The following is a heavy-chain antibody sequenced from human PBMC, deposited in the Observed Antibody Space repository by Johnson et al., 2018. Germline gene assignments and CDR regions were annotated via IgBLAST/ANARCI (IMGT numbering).Heavy chain of an antibody. CDR3: ARVGEGEQYDFWSGYQVPYYYGMDV. J-gene: IGHJ6*02. D-gene: IGHD3-3*01. V-gene: IGHV3-33*01. Sequence: QVQLVESGGGVVQPGRSLRLSCAASGFTFSSYGMHWVRQAPGKGLEWVAVIWYDGSNKYYADSVKGRFTISRDNSKNTLYLQMNSLRAEDTAGYYCARVGEGEQYDFWSGYQVPYYYGMDVWGQGTTVTVSS. CDR2: IWYDGSNK. CDR1: GFTFSSYG.